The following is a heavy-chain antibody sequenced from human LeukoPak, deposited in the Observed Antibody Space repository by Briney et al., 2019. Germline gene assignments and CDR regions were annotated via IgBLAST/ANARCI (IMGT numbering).Heavy chain of an antibody. CDR2: IWYDGSNK. CDR1: GFTFSSYG. V-gene: IGHV3-33*06. J-gene: IGHJ4*02. Sequence: PGRSLRLSCAASGFTFSSYGMHWVRQAPGKGLEWVAVIWYDGSNKYYADSVKGRFTISRDNSKNTLYLQMNSLRAEDTAVYYCAKARCSSTSCRFDYWGQGTLVTVSS. D-gene: IGHD2-2*01. CDR3: AKARCSSTSCRFDY.